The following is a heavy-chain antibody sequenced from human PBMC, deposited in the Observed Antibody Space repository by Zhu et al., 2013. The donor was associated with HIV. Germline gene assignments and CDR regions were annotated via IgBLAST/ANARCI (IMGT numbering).Heavy chain of an antibody. CDR2: INTNSGGT. V-gene: IGHV1-2*02. J-gene: IGHJ5*02. CDR1: GYTFTGNY. CDR3: ARGVGSSWLDP. Sequence: QVQLVQSGAEVKKPGASLRVSCKASGYTFTGNYMHWVRQAPGQGLEWMGWINTNSGGTRYTQNFQGRVTMTRDTSINTAYMDLTSLTSDDTAVYYCARGVGSSWLDPWGQGTLVTVSS. D-gene: IGHD1-26*01.